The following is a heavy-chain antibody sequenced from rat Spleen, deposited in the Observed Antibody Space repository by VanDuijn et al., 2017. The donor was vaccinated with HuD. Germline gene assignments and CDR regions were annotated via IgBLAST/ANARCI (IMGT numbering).Heavy chain of an antibody. CDR3: TKESKQWSFDY. D-gene: IGHD1-1*01. CDR2: ITKTGDST. V-gene: IGHV5-31*01. J-gene: IGHJ2*01. Sequence: EVQLVESGGGLVQPGRSLKLSCVASGFTFNNYWMTWIRQAPGKGLEWIASITKTGDSTYYPDSVQGRFTIYRDNAKSTLYLQMNSLRSEDTATYYCTKESKQWSFDYWGQGVMVTVSS. CDR1: GFTFNNYW.